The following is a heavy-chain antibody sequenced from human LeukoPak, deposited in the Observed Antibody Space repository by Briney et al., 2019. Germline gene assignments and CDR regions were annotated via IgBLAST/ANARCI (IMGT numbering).Heavy chain of an antibody. D-gene: IGHD5-24*01. CDR2: ISDGGAAR. Sequence: TGGSLRLSCAASGFTFSSYAMSWVRQAPGKGLEWVSTISDGGAARYYADSVKGRFTISRDNAENSLFLQMNGLRPEDTAVFYCARGQYTDGLSYWGQGTLVTVSS. J-gene: IGHJ4*02. CDR3: ARGQYTDGLSY. V-gene: IGHV3-23*01. CDR1: GFTFSSYA.